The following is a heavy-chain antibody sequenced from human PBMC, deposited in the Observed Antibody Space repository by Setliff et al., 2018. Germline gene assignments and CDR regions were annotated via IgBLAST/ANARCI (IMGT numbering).Heavy chain of an antibody. Sequence: SETLSLTCAVYGGSFSGYYWSWIRQPAGKGLEWIGRIYTSGSTNYNPSLKSRVTISVDTSKKQISLKLRSVTAADTAVYYCARHPAGQGAFDIWGQGTKVTVSS. CDR1: GGSFSGYY. CDR3: ARHPAGQGAFDI. CDR2: IYTSGST. J-gene: IGHJ3*02. V-gene: IGHV4-59*10.